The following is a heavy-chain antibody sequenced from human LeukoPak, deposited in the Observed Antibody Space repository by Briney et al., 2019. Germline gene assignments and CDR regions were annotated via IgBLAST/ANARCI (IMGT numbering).Heavy chain of an antibody. V-gene: IGHV4-39*01. Sequence: KSSETLSLTCTVSGGSISSSSYYWGWIRQPPGKGLEWIGSIYYSGSTYYNPSLKSRVTISVDTSKNQFSLKLSSVTAADTAVYYCARGLARSGGRRNLGFDPWGQGTLVTVSS. D-gene: IGHD2-15*01. CDR1: GGSISSSSYY. J-gene: IGHJ5*02. CDR3: ARGLARSGGRRNLGFDP. CDR2: IYYSGST.